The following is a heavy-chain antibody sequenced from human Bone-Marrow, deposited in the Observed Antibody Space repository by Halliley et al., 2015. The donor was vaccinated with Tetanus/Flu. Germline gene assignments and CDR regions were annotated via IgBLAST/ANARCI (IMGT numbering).Heavy chain of an antibody. CDR3: ATFEYSSSDFDY. CDR2: VYPDDSDT. Sequence: VGIVYPDDSDTKYSPAFQGQVPISVDKSINPAYVQWSSLRASDTAMYYCATFEYSSSDFDYWGQGTQVTVSS. D-gene: IGHD6-19*01. V-gene: IGHV5-51*01. J-gene: IGHJ4*02.